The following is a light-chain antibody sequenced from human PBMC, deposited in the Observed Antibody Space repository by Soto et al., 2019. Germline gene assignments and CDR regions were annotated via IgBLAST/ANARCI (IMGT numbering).Light chain of an antibody. V-gene: IGKV3-11*01. J-gene: IGKJ5*01. Sequence: EIVMTQSPATLSVSPGERATLSCRASQSVSSNLAWYQQKPGQAHRLIIYGASNRATGIPARFSGSVSGTDFTLTIRRLEPEDFAVYYGQQRSSWPTITFCPLTRGEIK. CDR2: GAS. CDR3: QQRSSWPTIT. CDR1: QSVSSN.